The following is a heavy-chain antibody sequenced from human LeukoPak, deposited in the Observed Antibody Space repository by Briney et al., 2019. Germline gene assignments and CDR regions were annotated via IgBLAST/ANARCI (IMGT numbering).Heavy chain of an antibody. V-gene: IGHV4-30-2*01. J-gene: IGHJ5*02. Sequence: SETLSLTCTVSGGSISSGGYSWSWIRQPPGKGLEWIGYIYHSGSTYYNPSLNSRVTISVDTSKNQFSLKLTSVTAADTAVYYCGRVFYSSNWNLFDPWGQGTLVTVSS. D-gene: IGHD6-13*01. CDR3: GRVFYSSNWNLFDP. CDR1: GGSISSGGYS. CDR2: IYHSGST.